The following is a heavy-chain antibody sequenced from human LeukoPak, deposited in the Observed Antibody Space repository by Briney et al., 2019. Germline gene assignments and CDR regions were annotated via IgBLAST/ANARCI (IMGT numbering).Heavy chain of an antibody. CDR2: INPNSGGT. CDR3: ACLTVTTSEYYFDY. Sequence: ASVKVSCKASGYTFTGYYMHWVRQAPGQGLEWMGRINPNSGGTNYAQKFQGRVTMTRDASISTAYMELSRLRSDDTAVYYCACLTVTTSEYYFDYWGQGTLVTVSS. CDR1: GYTFTGYY. V-gene: IGHV1-2*06. J-gene: IGHJ4*02. D-gene: IGHD4-17*01.